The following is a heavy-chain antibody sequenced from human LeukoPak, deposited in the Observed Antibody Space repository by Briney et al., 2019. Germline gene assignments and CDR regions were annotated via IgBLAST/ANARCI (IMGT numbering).Heavy chain of an antibody. J-gene: IGHJ4*02. CDR1: GFTFSDYY. Sequence: PGGSLRLSCAASGFTFSDYYMSWIRQAPGKGLEWISYISSSSTYTNYVDSVKGRFTISRDNAKNSLSLQMNGLRAEDTAVYYCARARGMDDYGDFRIKWGQGTLVTVSS. V-gene: IGHV3-11*06. D-gene: IGHD4-17*01. CDR2: ISSSSTYT. CDR3: ARARGMDDYGDFRIK.